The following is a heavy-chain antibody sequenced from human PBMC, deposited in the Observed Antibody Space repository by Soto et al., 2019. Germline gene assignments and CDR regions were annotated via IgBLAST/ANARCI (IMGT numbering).Heavy chain of an antibody. CDR2: LDYTGST. D-gene: IGHD1-26*01. J-gene: IGHJ4*02. CDR3: ARARGNYFDS. CDR1: GASVSLYP. Sequence: PSETLSLTCTVSGASVSLYPWSWMRQPPGKGLEWVGYLDYTGSTNPNPSLTSRVSMSPDTSKNQFSLKLYSVTAADTAVYYGARARGNYFDSWGQGTLVTVSS. V-gene: IGHV4-59*02.